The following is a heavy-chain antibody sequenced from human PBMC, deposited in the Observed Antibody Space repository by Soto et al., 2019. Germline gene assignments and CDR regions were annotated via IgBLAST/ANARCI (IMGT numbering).Heavy chain of an antibody. CDR2: INPNSGGT. Sequence: ASVNVSCKASGYTFTGYYMHWVRQAPGQGLEWMGWINPNSGGTKSAEKFQSRVTMTRDTSISTAYMELSRLTSDDTAVYYCASAAVTGTAGLDFWGQGTQVTVS. V-gene: IGHV1-2*02. CDR1: GYTFTGYY. J-gene: IGHJ4*02. D-gene: IGHD6-19*01. CDR3: ASAAVTGTAGLDF.